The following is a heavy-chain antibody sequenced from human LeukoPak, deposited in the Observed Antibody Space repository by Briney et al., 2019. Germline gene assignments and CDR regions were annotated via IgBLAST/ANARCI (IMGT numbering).Heavy chain of an antibody. V-gene: IGHV3-30-3*01. CDR3: ARAYCGSTSCYIRY. J-gene: IGHJ4*02. CDR1: GFTFSSYA. Sequence: GGSLRLSCAASGFTFSSYALHWVRQAPGKGLEWVAVISYDGSNEYYADSVKGRFTISRDNSKNALYLQMNSLRAEDTAVYFCARAYCGSTSCYIRYWGQGTLVTVSS. D-gene: IGHD2-2*02. CDR2: ISYDGSNE.